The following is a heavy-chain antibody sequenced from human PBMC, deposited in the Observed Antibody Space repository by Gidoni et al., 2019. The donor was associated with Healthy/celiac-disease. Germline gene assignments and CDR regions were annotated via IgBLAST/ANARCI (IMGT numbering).Heavy chain of an antibody. J-gene: IGHJ4*02. CDR3: ARGTYYDYVWGSYRSDYFDY. V-gene: IGHV3-74*01. CDR1: GFTFSSYW. Sequence: EVQLVESGGGLVQPGGSLRLSCAASGFTFSSYWMHWVRQAPGTGLVWVSRINSDGSSTSYADSVKGRFTISRDNAKNTLYLQMNSLRAEDTAVYYCARGTYYDYVWGSYRSDYFDYWGQGTLVTVSS. CDR2: INSDGSST. D-gene: IGHD3-16*02.